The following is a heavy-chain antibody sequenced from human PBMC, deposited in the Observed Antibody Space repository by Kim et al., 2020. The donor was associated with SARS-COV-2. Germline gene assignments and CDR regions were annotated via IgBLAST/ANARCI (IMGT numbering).Heavy chain of an antibody. CDR2: IIPIFGTA. D-gene: IGHD5-12*01. CDR3: ARGLSDGYEHEPVYAFDI. V-gene: IGHV1-69*13. Sequence: SVKVSCKASGGTFSSYAISWVRQAPGQGLEWMGGIIPIFGTANYAQKFQGRVTITADESTSTAYMELSSLRSEDTAVYYCARGLSDGYEHEPVYAFDIWGQETMVTVSS. CDR1: GGTFSSYA. J-gene: IGHJ3*02.